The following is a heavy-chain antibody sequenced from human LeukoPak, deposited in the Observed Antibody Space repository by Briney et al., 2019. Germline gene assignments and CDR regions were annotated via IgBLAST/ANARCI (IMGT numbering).Heavy chain of an antibody. D-gene: IGHD3-22*01. CDR1: GGSISSHY. CDR3: AREYYYDSSGYFWFDP. Sequence: SETLSLTCTVSGGSISSHYWSWIRQPPGKGLEWIGYIYYSGSTNYNPSLKSRVTISVDTSKNQFSLKLSSVTAADTAVYYCAREYYYDSSGYFWFDPWGQGTPVTVSS. J-gene: IGHJ5*02. CDR2: IYYSGST. V-gene: IGHV4-59*11.